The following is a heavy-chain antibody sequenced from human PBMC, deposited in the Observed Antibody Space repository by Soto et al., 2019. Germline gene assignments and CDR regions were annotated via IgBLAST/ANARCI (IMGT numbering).Heavy chain of an antibody. CDR3: ARVRRVGYYPFSGMDV. D-gene: IGHD3-22*01. V-gene: IGHV3-30-3*01. Sequence: PGGSLRLSCAASGFTFSSYAMHWVRQAPGKGLEWVAVISYDGSNKYYADSVKGRFTISRDNSKNTLYLQMNSLRAEDTAVYYCARVRRVGYYPFSGMDVWGQGTTVTV. J-gene: IGHJ6*02. CDR1: GFTFSSYA. CDR2: ISYDGSNK.